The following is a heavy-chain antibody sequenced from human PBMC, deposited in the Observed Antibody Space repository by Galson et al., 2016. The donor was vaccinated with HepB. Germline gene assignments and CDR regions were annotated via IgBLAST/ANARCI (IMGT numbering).Heavy chain of an antibody. CDR3: ARHGLKGPLDN. D-gene: IGHD3-10*01. CDR1: GASITTSSSY. Sequence: SETLSLTCNVSGASITTSSSYWGWIRQPPGKGLEWIGSMHYSGSTYYNLSLKSRVTISVDTSKRQFSLKLSSVTAADAAVYYCARHGLKGPLDNWGQGILVSVSS. CDR2: MHYSGST. J-gene: IGHJ4*02. V-gene: IGHV4-39*01.